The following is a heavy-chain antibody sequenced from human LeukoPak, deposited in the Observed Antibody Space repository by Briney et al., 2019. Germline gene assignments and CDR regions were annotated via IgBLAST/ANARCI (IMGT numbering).Heavy chain of an antibody. Sequence: GGSLRLSCAASGFSVSRNYVSWVRQAPGKGLEWVSLMYSGGGTSYADSVKGRFTISRDTSKNTLYLQMSSLRAEDTALYYCARYDNGKDYFDYWGQGTLVTVSS. CDR2: MYSGGGT. CDR1: GFSVSRNY. D-gene: IGHD1-1*01. J-gene: IGHJ4*02. V-gene: IGHV3-53*01. CDR3: ARYDNGKDYFDY.